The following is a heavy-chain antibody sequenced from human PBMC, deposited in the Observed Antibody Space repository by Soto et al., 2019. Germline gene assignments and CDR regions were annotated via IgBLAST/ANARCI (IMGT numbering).Heavy chain of an antibody. J-gene: IGHJ4*02. V-gene: IGHV1-18*01. CDR1: GYSFTSYG. D-gene: IGHD6-13*01. CDR3: ARDLGQQLVDY. CDR2: ISAYNGNK. Sequence: GASVKVSCKASGYSFTSYGISWVRQAPGQGHEWMGWISAYNGNKKYAQKLQGRVTMTTDTSTSTAYMELRSLRSDDTAVYYCARDLGQQLVDYWGQGTLVTVSS.